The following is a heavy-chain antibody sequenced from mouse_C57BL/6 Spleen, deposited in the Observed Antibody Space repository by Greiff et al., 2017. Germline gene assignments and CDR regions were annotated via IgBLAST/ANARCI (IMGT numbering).Heavy chain of an antibody. CDR2: IYPGDGDT. CDR3: AREGNWDVTWFAY. J-gene: IGHJ3*01. V-gene: IGHV1-80*01. CDR1: GYAFSSYW. D-gene: IGHD4-1*01. Sequence: QVQLQQSGAELVKPGASVKISCKASGYAFSSYWMNWVKQRPGKGLEWIGQIYPGDGDTNYNGKFKGKATLTADKSSSTAYMQLSSLTSEDSAVYFCAREGNWDVTWFAYWGQGTLVTVSA.